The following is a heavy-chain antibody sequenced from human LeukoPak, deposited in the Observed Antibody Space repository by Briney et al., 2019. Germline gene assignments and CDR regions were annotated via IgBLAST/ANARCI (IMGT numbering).Heavy chain of an antibody. D-gene: IGHD1-26*01. Sequence: SETLSLTCTVSGGSFSRGGYYWNWIRQHPGKGLEWIGFTSYSEGTYYDPSLMSRITISVDRSQNQFPLKMRDVTAADTAVYFCATADWESFYFDSWGQGALVAVSS. J-gene: IGHJ4*02. V-gene: IGHV4-31*03. CDR1: GGSFSRGGYY. CDR2: TSYSEGT. CDR3: ATADWESFYFDS.